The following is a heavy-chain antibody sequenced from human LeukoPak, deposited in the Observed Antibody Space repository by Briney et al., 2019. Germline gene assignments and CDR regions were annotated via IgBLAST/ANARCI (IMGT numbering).Heavy chain of an antibody. D-gene: IGHD1-26*01. CDR2: IYYSGST. CDR3: ARAQFSGSHPYYYYYYGMDV. CDR1: GGSVSSGSYY. J-gene: IGHJ6*02. V-gene: IGHV4-61*01. Sequence: PSETLSLTCTVSGGSVSSGSYYWSWIRQPPGKGLEWIGHIYYSGSTNYNPSLKSRVTISVDTSKNQFSLKLSSVTAADTAVYYCARAQFSGSHPYYYYYYGMDVWGQGTTVTVSS.